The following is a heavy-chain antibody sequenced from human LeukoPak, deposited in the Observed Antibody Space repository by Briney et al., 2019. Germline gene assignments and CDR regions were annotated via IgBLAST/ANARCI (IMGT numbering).Heavy chain of an antibody. Sequence: PGGSLRLSCAASGFTFSSYSMNWVRQAPGKVLEWVSSISSSSSYIYYADSVKGRFTISRDNAKNSLYLQMNSLRAEDTAVYYCARDATVDFWSGYPAPYYYYMDVWGKGTTVTVSS. CDR2: ISSSSSYI. CDR1: GFTFSSYS. D-gene: IGHD3-3*01. CDR3: ARDATVDFWSGYPAPYYYYMDV. J-gene: IGHJ6*03. V-gene: IGHV3-21*01.